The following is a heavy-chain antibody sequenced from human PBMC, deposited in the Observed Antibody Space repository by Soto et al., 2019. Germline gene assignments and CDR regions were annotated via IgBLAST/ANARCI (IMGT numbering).Heavy chain of an antibody. CDR1: GYTFTSYA. Sequence: ASVKVSCKASGYTFTSYAMHWVRQAPGQRLEWMGWINAGNGNTKYSQKFQGRVTITRDTSASTAYMELSSLRSEDTAVYYCARDKGLGDYDFWGGYWTASLGMDVWGQGTTVTVSS. D-gene: IGHD3-3*01. CDR3: ARDKGLGDYDFWGGYWTASLGMDV. V-gene: IGHV1-3*01. CDR2: INAGNGNT. J-gene: IGHJ6*02.